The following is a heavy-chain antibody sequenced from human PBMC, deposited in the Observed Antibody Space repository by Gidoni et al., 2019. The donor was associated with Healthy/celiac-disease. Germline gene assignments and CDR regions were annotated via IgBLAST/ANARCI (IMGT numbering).Heavy chain of an antibody. CDR3: ARSLLGSGWERFDY. CDR2: IYYSGST. J-gene: IGHJ4*02. V-gene: IGHV4-39*01. D-gene: IGHD6-19*01. Sequence: QLQLQESGPGLVKPSETLSLTCTVPGGSISSSSYYWGWLRQPPGKGLEWIGSIYYSGSTYYNPSLKSRVTISVDTSKNQFSLKLSSVTAADTAVYYCARSLLGSGWERFDYWGQGTLVTVSS. CDR1: GGSISSSSYY.